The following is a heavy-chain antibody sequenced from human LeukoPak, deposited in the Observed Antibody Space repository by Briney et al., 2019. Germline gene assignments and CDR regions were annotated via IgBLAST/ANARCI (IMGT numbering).Heavy chain of an antibody. V-gene: IGHV1-69*13. Sequence: SVKVSCKASGYTFTSYGISWVRQAPGQGLEWMGGIIPIFGTANYAQKFQGRVTITADESTSTAYMELSSLRSEDTAVYYCARASDRYSSSWWYYFDYWGQGTLVTVSS. D-gene: IGHD6-13*01. J-gene: IGHJ4*02. CDR2: IIPIFGTA. CDR3: ARASDRYSSSWWYYFDY. CDR1: GYTFTSYG.